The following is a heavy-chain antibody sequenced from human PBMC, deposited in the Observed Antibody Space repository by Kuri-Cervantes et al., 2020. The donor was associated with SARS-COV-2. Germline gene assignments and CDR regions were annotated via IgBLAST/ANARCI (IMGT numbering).Heavy chain of an antibody. CDR2: IWYDGSNK. Sequence: GGPLRLSCAASGFTFSSYGMHWVRQAPGKGLEWVAVIWYDGSNKYYADSVKGRFTISRDNSKNTLYLQMNSLRAEDTAVYYCARDLVLRYFDWTISGAFDYWGQGTLVTVSS. V-gene: IGHV3-33*08. CDR1: GFTFSSYG. CDR3: ARDLVLRYFDWTISGAFDY. J-gene: IGHJ4*02. D-gene: IGHD3-9*01.